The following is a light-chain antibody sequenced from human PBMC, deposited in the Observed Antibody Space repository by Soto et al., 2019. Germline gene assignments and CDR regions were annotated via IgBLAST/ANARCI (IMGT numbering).Light chain of an antibody. CDR3: QQNNRYPWT. V-gene: IGKV1-5*03. J-gene: IGKJ1*01. CDR2: KAS. Sequence: DIKMTQSPSTLPASVGDRVAIPCRASQNINNWLAWYLQKPGKGPSLLIYKASNLDSGVSSRFSCSGAGTECTRSISSLQPDDIATYYCQQNNRYPWTFGQGTKVDIK. CDR1: QNINNW.